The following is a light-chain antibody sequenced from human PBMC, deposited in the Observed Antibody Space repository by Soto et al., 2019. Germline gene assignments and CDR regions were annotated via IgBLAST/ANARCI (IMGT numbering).Light chain of an antibody. Sequence: EIVMTQSPGTLSVFPGERATLSCGASQSVSSNLAWYQQKPGQAPRLLIYGASTRATGIPARFSGSGSGTEFTLSISSLQSEDVAVYYCQQYHNWVTFGGGTKVEIK. CDR1: QSVSSN. J-gene: IGKJ4*01. CDR3: QQYHNWVT. CDR2: GAS. V-gene: IGKV3D-15*01.